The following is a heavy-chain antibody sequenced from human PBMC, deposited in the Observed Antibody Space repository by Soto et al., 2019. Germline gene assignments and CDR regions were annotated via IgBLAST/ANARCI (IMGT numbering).Heavy chain of an antibody. V-gene: IGHV2-5*01. D-gene: IGHD6-13*01. CDR3: AHRGNAYSSSWYWPYYYYYGMDV. Sequence: SGPTLVNPTQTLTLPCTFSGFSLSTSGVGVGWIRQPPGKALEWLALIYWNDDKRYSPSLKSRLTITKDTSKNQVVLTMTNMDPVDTATYYCAHRGNAYSSSWYWPYYYYYGMDVWGQGTTVTVSS. CDR2: IYWNDDK. CDR1: GFSLSTSGVG. J-gene: IGHJ6*02.